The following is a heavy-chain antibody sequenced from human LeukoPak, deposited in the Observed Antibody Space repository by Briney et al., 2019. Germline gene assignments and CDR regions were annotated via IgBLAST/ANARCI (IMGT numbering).Heavy chain of an antibody. D-gene: IGHD2-15*01. CDR2: ISGSGGST. Sequence: PGGSLRLSCAASGFTFSSYAMHWVRQAPGKGLEWVSAISGSGGSTYYADSVKGRFTISRDNSKNTLYLQMNSLRAEDTAVYYCAKGDQVAANYGYFDCWGQGTLVTVSS. CDR1: GFTFSSYA. J-gene: IGHJ4*02. V-gene: IGHV3-23*01. CDR3: AKGDQVAANYGYFDC.